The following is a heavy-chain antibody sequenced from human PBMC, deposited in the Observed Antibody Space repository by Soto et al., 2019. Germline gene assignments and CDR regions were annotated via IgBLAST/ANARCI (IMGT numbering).Heavy chain of an antibody. CDR2: ISYDGSNK. J-gene: IGHJ3*02. Sequence: QVQLVESGGGVVQPGRSLRLSCAASGFTFSSYGMHWVRQAPGKGLEWVAVISYDGSNKYYADSVKGRFTISRDNSKNTLYLQMNSLRAEDTAVYYCARLTAAESYNSFDICVKGTMVTVSS. CDR1: GFTFSSYG. V-gene: IGHV3-30*03. D-gene: IGHD6-13*01. CDR3: ARLTAAESYNSFDI.